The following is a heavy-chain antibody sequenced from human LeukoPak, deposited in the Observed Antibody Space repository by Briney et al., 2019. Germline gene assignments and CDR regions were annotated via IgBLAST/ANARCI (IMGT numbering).Heavy chain of an antibody. D-gene: IGHD3-10*01. Sequence: SSEPLSLTCTVSGGPISSYYWSWLRQPPGKGLEWIGYIYYSGSTNYNPSLKSRVTISGDTCRNQFSLRLSSVTAADTAVYYCAGSGSKNMFDYGGERSLVTVSS. CDR1: GGPISSYY. CDR2: IYYSGST. J-gene: IGHJ4*02. CDR3: AGSGSKNMFDY. V-gene: IGHV4-59*08.